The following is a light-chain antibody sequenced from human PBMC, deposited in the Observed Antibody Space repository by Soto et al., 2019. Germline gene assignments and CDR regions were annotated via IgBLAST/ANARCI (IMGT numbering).Light chain of an antibody. J-gene: IGKJ5*01. CDR1: QRISSY. Sequence: DIQMTQSPSSLSASVGDRVTITCQASQRISSYLNWYQQKPGKAPKLLIYAASSLQSGVPSRFSGSGSGTDFTLTISSLQPEDFATYYCQQSYSTPQITFGQGTRLEIK. CDR3: QQSYSTPQIT. V-gene: IGKV1-39*01. CDR2: AAS.